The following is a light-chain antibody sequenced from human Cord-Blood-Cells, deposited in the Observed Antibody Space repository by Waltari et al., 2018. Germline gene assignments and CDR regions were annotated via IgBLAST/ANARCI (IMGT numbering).Light chain of an antibody. CDR2: LNSDGSP. CDR3: QTWGTGIRV. CDR1: SGHSSYA. J-gene: IGLJ3*02. Sequence: QLVLTQSPSASASLGASVKLTCTLSSGHSSYAIAWPQQQPEKGPRPLMKLNSDGSPSKGDGIPDRFSGSSSGAERYLTISSLQSEDEADYYCQTWGTGIRVFGGGTKLTVL. V-gene: IGLV4-69*01.